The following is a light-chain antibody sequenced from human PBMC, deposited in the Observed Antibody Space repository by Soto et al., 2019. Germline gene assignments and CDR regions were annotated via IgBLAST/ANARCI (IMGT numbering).Light chain of an antibody. CDR3: QQYGSSPHT. CDR1: QSVSSSY. J-gene: IGKJ2*01. CDR2: GAS. V-gene: IGKV3-20*01. Sequence: EIVLTQSPGTLSLSPGERATLSCRASQSVSSSYLAWYQHKPGQAPRLLIYGASSRATGIPDRFSGSGSGTDFTLTISRLEPEAFAVYYFQQYGSSPHTCGQGTKLEIK.